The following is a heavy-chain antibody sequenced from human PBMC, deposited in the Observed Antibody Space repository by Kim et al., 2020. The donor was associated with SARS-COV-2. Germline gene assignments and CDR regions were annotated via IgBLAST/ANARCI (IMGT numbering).Heavy chain of an antibody. CDR2: TYYRSKWYN. J-gene: IGHJ3*02. D-gene: IGHD2-2*01. V-gene: IGHV6-1*01. Sequence: SQTLSLTCAIYGDSVSSNSAAWNWIRQSPSRGLEWLGRTYYRSKWYNEYAVSLKSRITINSDTSKNQLSLQLNSVTPEDTAVYYCAGRSSTTFDIWGQGTMVTVSS. CDR3: AGRSSTTFDI. CDR1: GDSVSSNSAA.